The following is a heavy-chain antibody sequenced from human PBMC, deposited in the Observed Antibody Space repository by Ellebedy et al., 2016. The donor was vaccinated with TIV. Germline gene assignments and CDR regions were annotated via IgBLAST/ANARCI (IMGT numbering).Heavy chain of an antibody. Sequence: GESLKISXAASGFTFSSYSMNWVRQAPGKGLEWVSSISSSSSYIYYADSVKGRFTISRDNAKNSLYLQMNSLRAEDTAVYYCARVSIGYCSSTSCSRTPELYGMDVWGQGTTVTVSS. CDR2: ISSSSSYI. D-gene: IGHD2-2*01. J-gene: IGHJ6*02. CDR1: GFTFSSYS. V-gene: IGHV3-21*01. CDR3: ARVSIGYCSSTSCSRTPELYGMDV.